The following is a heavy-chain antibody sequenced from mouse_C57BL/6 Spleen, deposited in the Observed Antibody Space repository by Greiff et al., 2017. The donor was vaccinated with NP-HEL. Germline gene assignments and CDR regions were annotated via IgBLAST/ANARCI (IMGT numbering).Heavy chain of an antibody. D-gene: IGHD1-1*02. J-gene: IGHJ4*01. CDR2: IYPGSGST. V-gene: IGHV1-55*01. CDR3: ARGDYGRYYAMDY. CDR1: GYTFTSYW. Sequence: QVQLKQPGAELVKPGASVKMSCKASGYTFTSYWITWVKQRPGQGLEWIGDIYPGSGSTNYNEKFKSKATLTVDTSSSTAYMQLSSLTSEDSAVYYCARGDYGRYYAMDYWGQGTSVTVSS.